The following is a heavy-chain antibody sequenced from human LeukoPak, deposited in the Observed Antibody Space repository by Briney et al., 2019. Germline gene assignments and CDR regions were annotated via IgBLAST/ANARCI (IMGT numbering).Heavy chain of an antibody. V-gene: IGHV3-21*01. CDR1: GFTFTSYS. CDR3: ARSGLGPDDAFDI. Sequence: GGSLRLSCAASGFTFTSYSMNWVRQAPGKGLEWVSSISSSSSYIYYADSVKGRFTISRDNAKNSLYLQMNSLRAEDTAVYYCARSGLGPDDAFDIWGQGTMVTVSS. D-gene: IGHD3-16*01. CDR2: ISSSSSYI. J-gene: IGHJ3*02.